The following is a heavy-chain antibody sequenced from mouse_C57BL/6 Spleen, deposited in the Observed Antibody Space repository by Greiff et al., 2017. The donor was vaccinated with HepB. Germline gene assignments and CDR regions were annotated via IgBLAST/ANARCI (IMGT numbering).Heavy chain of an antibody. V-gene: IGHV5-6*01. CDR2: ISSGGSYT. CDR3: ARQGYYYGSSYVYFDY. Sequence: EVKLVESGGDLVRPGGSLKLSCAASGFTFSSYGMSWVRQTPDKRLEWVATISSGGSYTYYPDSVKGRFTISRDNAKNTLYLQMSSLKSEDTAMYYCARQGYYYGSSYVYFDYWGQGTTLTVSS. D-gene: IGHD1-1*01. CDR1: GFTFSSYG. J-gene: IGHJ2*01.